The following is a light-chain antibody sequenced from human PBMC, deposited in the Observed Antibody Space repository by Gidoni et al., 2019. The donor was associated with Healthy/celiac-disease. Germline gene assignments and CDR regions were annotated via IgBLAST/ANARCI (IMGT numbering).Light chain of an antibody. CDR1: QSISSY. CDR2: AAS. Sequence: DIQMTQKPSSLSASVGDRVTITCRASQSISSYLNWYQQKPGKAPKLLIYAASSLPSGVPSRFRGSGSGTAFTLTLCSLQPEDFSTYYCQQGYSIPWTFGQGTKVEIK. CDR3: QQGYSIPWT. V-gene: IGKV1-39*01. J-gene: IGKJ1*01.